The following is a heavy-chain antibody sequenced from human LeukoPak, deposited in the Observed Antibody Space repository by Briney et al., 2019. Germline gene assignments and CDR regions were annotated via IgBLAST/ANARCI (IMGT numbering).Heavy chain of an antibody. CDR1: GFSFSTYT. CDR3: ARDRDTDWFFDF. V-gene: IGHV3-21*01. CDR2: ISSRSSII. J-gene: IGHJ4*02. Sequence: GGSLRLSCAASGFSFSTYTMDWVRQAPGKGLEWVSSISSRSSIIYYADSVEGRFTISRDNAKNSLYLQMNSLRAEDTAVYYCARDRDTDWFFDFWGQGTLVTVSS. D-gene: IGHD5-18*01.